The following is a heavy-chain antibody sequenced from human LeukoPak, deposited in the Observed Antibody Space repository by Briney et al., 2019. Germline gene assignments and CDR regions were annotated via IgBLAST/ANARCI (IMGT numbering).Heavy chain of an antibody. CDR1: GGSLSSYY. CDR3: ARLGTGYSSSWYTSEAFDI. D-gene: IGHD6-13*01. Sequence: SETLSLTCTVSGGSLSSYYWSWIRQPPGKGLEWTGYIYYSGSTNYNPSLKSRVTISVDTSKNQFSLKRSSVTAADTAVYYCARLGTGYSSSWYTSEAFDIWGQGTMVTVSS. V-gene: IGHV4-59*08. J-gene: IGHJ3*02. CDR2: IYYSGST.